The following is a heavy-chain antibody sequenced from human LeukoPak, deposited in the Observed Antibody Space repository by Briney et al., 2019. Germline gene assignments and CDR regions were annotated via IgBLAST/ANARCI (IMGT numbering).Heavy chain of an antibody. D-gene: IGHD6-25*01. Sequence: SGGSLRLSCAASGFSFSNSWMAWVRQAPGKGLEWVANIKEDGSQKNYIDSVKGRFAISRDNTKKSLFFQMNNLRVEDTAVYYCARDSGWNAFDYWGQGTLVTVSP. J-gene: IGHJ4*01. CDR3: ARDSGWNAFDY. CDR2: IKEDGSQK. CDR1: GFSFSNSW. V-gene: IGHV3-7*03.